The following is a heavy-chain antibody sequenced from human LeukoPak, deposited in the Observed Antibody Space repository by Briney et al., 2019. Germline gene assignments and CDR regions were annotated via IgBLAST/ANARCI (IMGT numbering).Heavy chain of an antibody. CDR1: VLTFNRYH. CDR3: AKGHSLRSYDWLDY. Sequence: GVSLTLPCTVSVLTFNRYHMHGVPHAREKGLEWVSASGTAGDTYYPGSVKGRFTISRENAKNSLYLQINSLRAEDTAVYYCAKGHSLRSYDWLDYWGQGTLVTVSS. V-gene: IGHV3-13*01. J-gene: IGHJ4*02. CDR2: SGTAGDT. D-gene: IGHD3-9*01.